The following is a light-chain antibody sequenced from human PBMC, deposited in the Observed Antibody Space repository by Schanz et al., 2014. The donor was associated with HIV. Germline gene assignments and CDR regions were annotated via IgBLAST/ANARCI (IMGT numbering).Light chain of an antibody. CDR1: QTIRSNY. Sequence: DTVLTQSPGTLSLSPGERATLSCRASQTIRSNYLAWYQQKPGQAPRLLIYGASNRATGIPDRFSGSGSGTDFTLTISRLEPEDFAVYYCQYYGSSPLTFGGGTKVEIK. V-gene: IGKV3-20*01. CDR2: GAS. CDR3: QYYGSSPLT. J-gene: IGKJ4*01.